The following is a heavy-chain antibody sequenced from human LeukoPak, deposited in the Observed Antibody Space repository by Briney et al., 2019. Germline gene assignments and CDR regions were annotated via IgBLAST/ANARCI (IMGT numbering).Heavy chain of an antibody. CDR3: ARDAQTYYYYESSGGDY. Sequence: GGSLRLSCAASGFTFSSYAMHWVRQAPGKGLEWVAVISYDGSNKYYADSVKGRFTISRDNSKNTLYLQMNSLRAEDTAVYYCARDAQTYYYYESSGGDYWGQGTLVTVSS. D-gene: IGHD3-22*01. J-gene: IGHJ4*02. CDR1: GFTFSSYA. CDR2: ISYDGSNK. V-gene: IGHV3-30-3*01.